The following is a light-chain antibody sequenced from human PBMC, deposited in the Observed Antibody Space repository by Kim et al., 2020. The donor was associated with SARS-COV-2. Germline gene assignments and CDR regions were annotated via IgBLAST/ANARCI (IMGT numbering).Light chain of an antibody. CDR1: QDISTD. J-gene: IGKJ5*01. CDR3: QHYAGYPLN. CDR2: AAS. Sequence: ASVGDRVTITCRASQDISTDLAWFQQKPGKAPKPLIYAASTLQTGVPTKFSGRGSGTEFTLTISSLQPEDFATYYCQHYAGYPLNFGQGTRLEIK. V-gene: IGKV1-16*02.